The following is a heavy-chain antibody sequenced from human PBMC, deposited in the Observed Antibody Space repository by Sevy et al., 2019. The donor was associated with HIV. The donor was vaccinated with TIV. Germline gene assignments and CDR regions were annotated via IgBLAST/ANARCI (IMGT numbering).Heavy chain of an antibody. V-gene: IGHV3-48*03. CDR2: ISSSASTI. D-gene: IGHD2-2*01. J-gene: IGHJ6*02. Sequence: GGSLRLSCATSGFTFSSYEMNWVRQAPGKGLEWVSYISSSASTIFYADSVKGRFTISRDNAKNSLFLQMNSLRAQDTAVYYCARDYEGEVQLPVGYGMDVWGQGTTVTVSS. CDR1: GFTFSSYE. CDR3: ARDYEGEVQLPVGYGMDV.